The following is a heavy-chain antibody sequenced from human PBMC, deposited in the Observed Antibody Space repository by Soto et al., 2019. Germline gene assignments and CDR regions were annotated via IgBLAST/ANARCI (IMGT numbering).Heavy chain of an antibody. V-gene: IGHV3-23*04. D-gene: IGHD2-21*02. CDR1: GFIFTTSD. CDR3: AKGGGGDHGY. Sequence: EVQLVESEGGLVQPGGSLRLSCEASGFIFTTSDMSWVRQAPGKGLEWISSITITGDTTHYADSVKGRFTISRDNSRNPVYLQRNRRGVDDTAVYYCAKGGGGDHGYWGQGTLVAVSS. CDR2: ITITGDTT. J-gene: IGHJ4*02.